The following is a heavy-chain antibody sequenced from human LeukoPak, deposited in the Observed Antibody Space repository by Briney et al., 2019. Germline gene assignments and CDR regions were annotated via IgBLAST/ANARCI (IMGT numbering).Heavy chain of an antibody. J-gene: IGHJ6*02. Sequence: SETLSLTCTVSGGSIGSSSYYWGWIRQPPGEGLEWIGSIYYSGNTYYNPSLKSRVTISVDTSKNQFSLKLSSVTAADTAVYHCARRKASYTMDVWGQGTTVTVS. V-gene: IGHV4-39*01. D-gene: IGHD3-10*01. CDR1: GGSIGSSSYY. CDR3: ARRKASYTMDV. CDR2: IYYSGNT.